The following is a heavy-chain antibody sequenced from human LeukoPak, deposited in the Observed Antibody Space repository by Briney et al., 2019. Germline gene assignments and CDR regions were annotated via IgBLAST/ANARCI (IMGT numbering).Heavy chain of an antibody. CDR1: GGTFSSYA. D-gene: IGHD3-9*01. Sequence: SVKVSCKASGGTFSSYAISWVRQAPGQGLEWMGGIIPIFGTANYAQKFQGRVTITADESTSTAYMELSSLRSEDTAVYYCARHPALTGYHYYGMDVWGQGTTVTVSS. V-gene: IGHV1-69*13. CDR3: ARHPALTGYHYYGMDV. CDR2: IIPIFGTA. J-gene: IGHJ6*02.